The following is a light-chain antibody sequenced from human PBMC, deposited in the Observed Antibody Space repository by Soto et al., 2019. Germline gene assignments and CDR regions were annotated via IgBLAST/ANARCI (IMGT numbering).Light chain of an antibody. V-gene: IGKV3-15*01. J-gene: IGKJ1*01. Sequence: EIVMTQSPATLSVSPGERATLSCRASQSVSSNLAWYQQKPGQAPSLLIIGASTRATGIPARFSGSGSGTEFTLTISSLQSEDFAVYYCQQYNNWWTFGQGTKVEIK. CDR1: QSVSSN. CDR3: QQYNNWWT. CDR2: GAS.